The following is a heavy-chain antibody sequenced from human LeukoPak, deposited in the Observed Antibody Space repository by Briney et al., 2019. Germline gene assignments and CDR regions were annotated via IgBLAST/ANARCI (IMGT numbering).Heavy chain of an antibody. J-gene: IGHJ4*02. CDR3: ARILDSAWGELGY. D-gene: IGHD6-19*01. CDR1: GFTFSTFA. V-gene: IGHV3-23*01. Sequence: PGGSLRLSCAASGFTFSTFAMIWVRQPPGKGLEWVSSIFPSGGEIHYADSVRGRFTISRDNSKSTLSLQMNSLRAEDTAIYYCARILDSAWGELGYWGQGTLVTVSS. CDR2: IFPSGGEI.